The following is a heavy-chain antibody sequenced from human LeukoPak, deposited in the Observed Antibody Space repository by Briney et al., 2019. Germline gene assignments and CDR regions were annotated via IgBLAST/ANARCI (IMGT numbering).Heavy chain of an antibody. CDR3: AREAVRRPNVLRRAKGEGYDSTAPDY. J-gene: IGHJ4*02. D-gene: IGHD3-22*01. CDR1: GYTLTDYY. CDR2: INPNSGGT. V-gene: IGHV1-2*02. Sequence: GASVKVSCKASGYTLTDYYIHWVRQAPGQGLEWMGWINPNSGGTNYAQKFQGRVTMTRDTSISTAYMELSRLRSDDTAVFYCAREAVRRPNVLRRAKGEGYDSTAPDYWGQGTLVTVSS.